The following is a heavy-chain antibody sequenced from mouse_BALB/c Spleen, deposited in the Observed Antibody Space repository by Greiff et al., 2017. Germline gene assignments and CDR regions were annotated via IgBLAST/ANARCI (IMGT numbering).Heavy chain of an antibody. V-gene: IGHV7-3*02. CDR1: GFTFTDYY. J-gene: IGHJ3*01. CDR3: ARNPGFAY. Sequence: EVMLVESGGGLVQPGGSLRLSCATSGFTFTDYYMSWVRQPPGKALEWLGFIRNKANGYTTEYSASVKGRFTISRDNSQSILYLQMNTLRAEDSATYYCARNPGFAYWGQGTLVTVSA. CDR2: IRNKANGYTT.